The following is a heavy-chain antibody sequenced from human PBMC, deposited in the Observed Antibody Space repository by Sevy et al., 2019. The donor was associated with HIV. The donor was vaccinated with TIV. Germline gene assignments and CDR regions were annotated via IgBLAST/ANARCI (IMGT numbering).Heavy chain of an antibody. V-gene: IGHV3-30-3*01. J-gene: IGHJ1*01. CDR2: ISFDATNK. D-gene: IGHD1-1*01. Sequence: LSLTCAASGFTFNRYSMHWVRQAPGKGLARVATISFDATNKHYPDSVKGRFTISRDNFQNSLFLQMDSLRPEDTAVYYCALERLSSVVAEYFQNWGQGTLVTVSS. CDR1: GFTFNRYS. CDR3: ALERLSSVVAEYFQN.